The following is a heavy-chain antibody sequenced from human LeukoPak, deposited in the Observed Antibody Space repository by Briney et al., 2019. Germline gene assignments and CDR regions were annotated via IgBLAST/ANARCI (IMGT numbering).Heavy chain of an antibody. V-gene: IGHV3-11*01. J-gene: IGHJ5*02. CDR1: GFTFSDYY. CDR2: ISSSGSTI. CDR3: AKGGAWEYGIGGFGP. D-gene: IGHD1-26*01. Sequence: NPGGSLRLSCAASGFTFSDYYMSWIRQAPGKGLEWVSYISSSGSTIYYADSVKGRFTISRDNAKNSLYLQMNILKPEATAVYYCAKGGAWEYGIGGFGPWGQGTLVTVSS.